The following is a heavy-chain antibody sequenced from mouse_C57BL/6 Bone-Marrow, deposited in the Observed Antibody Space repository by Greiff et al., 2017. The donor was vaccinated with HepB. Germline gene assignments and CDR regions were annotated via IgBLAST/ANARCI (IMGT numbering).Heavy chain of an antibody. Sequence: VQLQESGAELVRPGASVTLSCKASGYTFTDYEMHWVKQTPVHGLEWIGAIDPETGGTAYNQKFKGKAILTADKSSSTAYMELRSLTSEDSAVYYCTNYYGDYWGQGTTLTVSS. CDR1: GYTFTDYE. V-gene: IGHV1-15*01. CDR2: IDPETGGT. CDR3: TNYYGDY. J-gene: IGHJ2*01.